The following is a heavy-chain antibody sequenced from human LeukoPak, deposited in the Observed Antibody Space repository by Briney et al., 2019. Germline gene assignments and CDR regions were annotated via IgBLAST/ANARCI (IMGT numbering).Heavy chain of an antibody. J-gene: IGHJ4*02. CDR3: AKDRADYYDSSGYSLGFDY. CDR1: GFTFSSYG. Sequence: GGSLRLSCAASGFTFSSYGMHWVRQAPGKGLEWVAFIRYDGSNKYYADSVKGRFTISRDNSKNTLYLQMNSLRAEDTAVYYCAKDRADYYDSSGYSLGFDYWGQGTLVTVSS. V-gene: IGHV3-30*02. D-gene: IGHD3-22*01. CDR2: IRYDGSNK.